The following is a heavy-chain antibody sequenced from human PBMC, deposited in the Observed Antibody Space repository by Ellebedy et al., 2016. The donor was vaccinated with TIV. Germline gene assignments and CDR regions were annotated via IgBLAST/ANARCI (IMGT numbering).Heavy chain of an antibody. Sequence: GESLKISCAASGFTFNSYEMNWVRQAPGKGLEWVSGLTASGDSTYYADSVKGRFTISRDNSKNTLYLQMNRLRVEDTAVYYGVVTGWRGGTIVPFTYWGQGSLVTVSS. CDR2: LTASGDST. CDR1: GFTFNSYE. D-gene: IGHD2-21*02. CDR3: VVTGWRGGTIVPFTY. J-gene: IGHJ4*02. V-gene: IGHV3-23*01.